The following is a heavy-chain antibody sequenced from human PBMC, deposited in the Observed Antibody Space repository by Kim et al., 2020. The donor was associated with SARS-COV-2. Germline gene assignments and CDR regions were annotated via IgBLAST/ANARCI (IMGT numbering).Heavy chain of an antibody. CDR1: GFTFSSYN. CDR2: ISSTSSYI. Sequence: GGSLRLSCAASGFTFSSYNMNWVRQAPGKGLEWVSSISSTSSYIYYADSVKGRFTISRDNANNSLYLQMDSLRAEDSAVYFCARDRSGYGVYYGVDVWG. J-gene: IGHJ6*02. D-gene: IGHD5-18*01. V-gene: IGHV3-21*01. CDR3: ARDRSGYGVYYGVDV.